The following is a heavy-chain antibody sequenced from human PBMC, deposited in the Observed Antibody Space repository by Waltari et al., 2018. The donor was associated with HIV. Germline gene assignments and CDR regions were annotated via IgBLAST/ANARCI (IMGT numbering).Heavy chain of an antibody. Sequence: EVQLLESGGGLVQPGGSLRLSCAASGFTFSNYAMSWVRQAPGEGVGGVAAIRGRAYITYDAESVEGRFTIYRDNSKNKLYLKMNSLRAEDPAVYFCVKEHQYSHTWYSYYGMDVWGQGTTVTVSS. CDR1: GFTFSNYA. D-gene: IGHD6-13*01. V-gene: IGHV3-23*01. J-gene: IGHJ6*02. CDR2: IRGRAYIT. CDR3: VKEHQYSHTWYSYYGMDV.